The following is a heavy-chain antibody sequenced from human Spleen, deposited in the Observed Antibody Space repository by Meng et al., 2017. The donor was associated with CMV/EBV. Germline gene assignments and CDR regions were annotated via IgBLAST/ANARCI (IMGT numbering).Heavy chain of an antibody. CDR1: GYTFTDYY. J-gene: IGHJ6*02. D-gene: IGHD2-2*01. Sequence: ASVKVSCKTSGYTFTDYYMHWVRQAPGQGLEWMAWINPNSGGTNYAQKFQGRVTMTRDTSISTAYMELSRLRSDDTAVYYCARGHWGGYCSSTSCRRIYGMDVWGQGTTVTVSS. V-gene: IGHV1-2*02. CDR2: INPNSGGT. CDR3: ARGHWGGYCSSTSCRRIYGMDV.